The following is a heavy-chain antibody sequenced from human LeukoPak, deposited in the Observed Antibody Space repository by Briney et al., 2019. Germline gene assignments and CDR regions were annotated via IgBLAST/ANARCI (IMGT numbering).Heavy chain of an antibody. CDR3: ARGPGSSGWSQYFDY. J-gene: IGHJ4*02. CDR1: GFTFSSYA. D-gene: IGHD6-19*01. CDR2: ISSNGGST. Sequence: PGGSLRLSCAASGFTFSSYAMHWVRQAPGKGLEYVSAISSNGGSTYYANSVKGRFTISRDNSKNTLYLQVGSLRAEDMAVYYCARGPGSSGWSQYFDYWGQGTLVTVSS. V-gene: IGHV3-64*01.